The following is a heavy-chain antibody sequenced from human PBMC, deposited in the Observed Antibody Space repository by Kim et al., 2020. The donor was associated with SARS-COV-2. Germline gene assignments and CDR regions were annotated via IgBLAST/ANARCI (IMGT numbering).Heavy chain of an antibody. CDR1: VVSISTNSHY. V-gene: IGHV4-39*01. Sequence: SETLSLTCAVSVVSISTNSHYWGWIRQPPGKGLEWIASMYYSGTTYKNPSLKSRVTISVDTSNNRFSLYLTSLTAADTAVYFCARHARWLQLIDFWGQGT. D-gene: IGHD5-12*01. CDR3: ARHARWLQLIDF. CDR2: MYYSGTT. J-gene: IGHJ4*02.